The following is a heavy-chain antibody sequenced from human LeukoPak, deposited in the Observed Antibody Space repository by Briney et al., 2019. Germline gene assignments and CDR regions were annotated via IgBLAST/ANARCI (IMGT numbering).Heavy chain of an antibody. CDR1: GYTFTGYY. J-gene: IGHJ3*02. V-gene: IGHV1-2*02. CDR2: INPHSDDR. D-gene: IGHD3-10*01. CDR3: ARDPPIGGADVFDI. Sequence: EASVKVSCKASGYTFTGYYIHWVRQAPGQGLEWMGWINPHSDDRNYAQRFQGRVTMTRDTSISTAYMELSRLTSDDTAVYYCARDPPIGGADVFDIWGQGTMVTVSS.